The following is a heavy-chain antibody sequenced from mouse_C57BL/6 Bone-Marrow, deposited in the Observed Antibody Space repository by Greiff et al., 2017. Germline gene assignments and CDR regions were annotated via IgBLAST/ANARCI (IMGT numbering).Heavy chain of an antibody. Sequence: VQLQQPGPELVKPGASVKLSCKASGYAFTSSWMHWVKQRPGQGLEWLGRIYPGYGDTNYHGKFKGKATLTVDKSSSTAYMQLSSLTSEDSGVYYCSKCSTTDYWGQGTTLTVSS. CDR2: IYPGYGDT. CDR3: SKCSTTDY. CDR1: GYAFTSSW. D-gene: IGHD1-1*01. J-gene: IGHJ2*01. V-gene: IGHV1-82*01.